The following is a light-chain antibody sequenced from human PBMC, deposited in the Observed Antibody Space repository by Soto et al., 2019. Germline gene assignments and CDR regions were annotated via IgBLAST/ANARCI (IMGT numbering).Light chain of an antibody. Sequence: DIQMTQSPSTLSGSVGDRVTMACRASETIRXVLAWYQQKPGKAPKLLIYKASTLKSGVPSRFSGSGSGTEFTLTISSLQPDDFATYYCQHYNSYSEAFGQGTKVDIK. CDR3: QHYNSYSEA. CDR1: ETIRXV. CDR2: KAS. J-gene: IGKJ1*01. V-gene: IGKV1-5*03.